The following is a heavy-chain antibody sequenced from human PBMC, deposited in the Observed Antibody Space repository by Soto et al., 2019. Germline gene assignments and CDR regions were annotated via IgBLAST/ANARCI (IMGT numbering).Heavy chain of an antibody. D-gene: IGHD4-4*01. CDR2: IYYSGST. CDR1: CGSISSSSYY. V-gene: IGHV4-39*01. Sequence: SEALSLTCTVSCGSISSSSYYWGWIRQPPGKGLEWIGSIYYSGSTYYNPSLKSRVTISVDTSKNQFSLKLSSVTAADTAVYYCASGMTTVTTLDYWGQGTLVT. CDR3: ASGMTTVTTLDY. J-gene: IGHJ4*02.